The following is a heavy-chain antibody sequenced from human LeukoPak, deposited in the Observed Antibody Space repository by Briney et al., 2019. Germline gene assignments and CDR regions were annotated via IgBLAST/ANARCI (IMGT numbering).Heavy chain of an antibody. D-gene: IGHD5-18*01. V-gene: IGHV4-4*07. Sequence: SETLSLTCTVSGGSISSYYWSWIRQPAGKGLEWIGRIYTSGSTNYNPSLKSRVTMSVDTSKNQFSLKLSSVTAADTAVYYCAILLDTAMVTSYNWFDPWGQGTLVTVSS. CDR2: IYTSGST. J-gene: IGHJ5*02. CDR3: AILLDTAMVTSYNWFDP. CDR1: GGSISSYY.